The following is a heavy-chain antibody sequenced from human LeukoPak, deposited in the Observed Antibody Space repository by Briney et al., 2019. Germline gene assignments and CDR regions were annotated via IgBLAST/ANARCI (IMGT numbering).Heavy chain of an antibody. CDR2: INPNSGGT. V-gene: IGHV1-2*02. D-gene: IGHD3-3*01. J-gene: IGHJ5*02. CDR1: GYTFTGYY. CDR3: ARGEYDFWSGSPPAWFDP. Sequence: ASVTVSCKASGYTFTGYYMHWVRQAPGRGLEWMGWINPNSGGTNYAQKFQGRVTMTRDTSISTAYMELSRLRSDDTAVYYCARGEYDFWSGSPPAWFDPWGQGTLVTVSS.